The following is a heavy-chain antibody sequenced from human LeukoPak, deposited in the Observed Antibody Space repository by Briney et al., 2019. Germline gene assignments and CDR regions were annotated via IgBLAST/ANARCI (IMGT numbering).Heavy chain of an antibody. CDR2: INPNSGGT. D-gene: IGHD5-18*01. J-gene: IGHJ4*02. V-gene: IGHV1-2*02. CDR1: GYTFTSYY. CDR3: ARSQERGYSYGYVGY. Sequence: ASVKVSCKASGYTFTSYYMHWVRQAPGQGLEWMGWINPNSGGTNYAQKFQGRVTMTRDTSISTAYMELSRLRSDDTAVYYCARSQERGYSYGYVGYWGQGTLVTVSS.